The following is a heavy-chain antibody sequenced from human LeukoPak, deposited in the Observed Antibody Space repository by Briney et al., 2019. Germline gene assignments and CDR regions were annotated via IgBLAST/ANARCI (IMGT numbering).Heavy chain of an antibody. CDR3: ARVPKVGATRMTFDI. Sequence: PSETLSLTCAVYGGSFSGYYWSWIRQPPGKGLEWIGEINHSGSTNYNPSLKSRVTISVDTSKNQFSLKLSSVTAADTAVYYCARVPKVGATRMTFDIWGQGTMVTVSS. CDR1: GGSFSGYY. V-gene: IGHV4-34*01. D-gene: IGHD1-26*01. J-gene: IGHJ3*02. CDR2: INHSGST.